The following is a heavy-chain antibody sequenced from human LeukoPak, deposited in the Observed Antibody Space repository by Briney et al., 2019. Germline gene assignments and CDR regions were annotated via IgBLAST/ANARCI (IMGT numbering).Heavy chain of an antibody. CDR2: IIPILGIA. Sequence: GSSVKVSCKASGGTFSSYAISWVRQAPGQGLEWMGRIIPILGIANYAQKFQGRVTITADKSTSTAYMELSSLRSEDTAVYYCARELGELLNRISWFDPWGQGTLVTVSS. J-gene: IGHJ5*02. CDR1: GGTFSSYA. D-gene: IGHD1-26*01. CDR3: ARELGELLNRISWFDP. V-gene: IGHV1-69*04.